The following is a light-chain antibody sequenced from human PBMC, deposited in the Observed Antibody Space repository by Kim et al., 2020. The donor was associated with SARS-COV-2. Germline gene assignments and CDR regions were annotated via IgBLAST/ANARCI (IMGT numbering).Light chain of an antibody. CDR1: SSDVGGYNY. V-gene: IGLV2-11*01. CDR3: CSYAGSYTYVV. J-gene: IGLJ2*01. Sequence: QSVTISYTGTSSDVGGYNYVSWYQQHPGKAPKLMIYDVSKRPSGVPDRFSGSKSGNTASLTISGLQAEDEADYYCCSYAGSYTYVVFGGGTQLTVL. CDR2: DVS.